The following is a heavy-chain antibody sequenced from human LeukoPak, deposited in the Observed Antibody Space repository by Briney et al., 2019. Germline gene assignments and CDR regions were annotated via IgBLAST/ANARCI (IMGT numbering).Heavy chain of an antibody. J-gene: IGHJ4*02. CDR2: ISHNGLT. CDR1: SGSISSSNW. D-gene: IGHD3-16*01. V-gene: IGHV4-4*02. Sequence: SETLSLTCVVSSGSISSSNWWSWVRQPPGKGLEWIGEISHNGLTSYNPSLKSRVTISIDKSKNQFSLKLSSVTAADTAIYYCARQDYGINTSCYDYWGQGTLVTVSS. CDR3: ARQDYGINTSCYDY.